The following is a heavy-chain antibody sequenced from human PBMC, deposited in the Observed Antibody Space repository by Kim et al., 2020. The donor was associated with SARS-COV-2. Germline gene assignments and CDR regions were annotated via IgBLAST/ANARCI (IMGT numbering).Heavy chain of an antibody. D-gene: IGHD6-19*01. Sequence: SETLSLTCAVYGGSFSGYYWSWIRQPPGKGLEWIGEINHSGSTNYNPSLKSRVTISVDTSKNQFSLKLSSVTAADTAVYYCARVPHSPYSSGWYVDYWGQGTLVTVSS. J-gene: IGHJ4*02. CDR3: ARVPHSPYSSGWYVDY. CDR1: GGSFSGYY. V-gene: IGHV4-34*01. CDR2: INHSGST.